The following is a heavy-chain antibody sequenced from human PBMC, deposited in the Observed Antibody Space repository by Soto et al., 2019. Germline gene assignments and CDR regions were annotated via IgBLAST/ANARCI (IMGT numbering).Heavy chain of an antibody. CDR3: ARDRSMIVVVPGY. D-gene: IGHD3-22*01. V-gene: IGHV3-30-3*01. CDR1: GXTFSGYA. Sequence: HGGSLRLSGAACGXTFSGYALNWVRQAPGKGLEWVSFISYDGSNKYYADSVKGRFTISRDNSKNTLYLQMNSLRAEDTAVYYCARDRSMIVVVPGYWGQGTLVTVSS. CDR2: ISYDGSNK. J-gene: IGHJ4*02.